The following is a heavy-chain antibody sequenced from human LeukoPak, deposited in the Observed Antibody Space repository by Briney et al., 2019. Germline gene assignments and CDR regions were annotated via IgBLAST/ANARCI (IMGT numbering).Heavy chain of an antibody. CDR1: GDSISSYY. CDR3: ARLITGTTVTFDY. CDR2: IYTSGST. J-gene: IGHJ4*02. D-gene: IGHD1-7*01. Sequence: ASGTLSLTCTVSGDSISSYYWSWIRQPPGKGLEWIGYIYTSGSTNYNPSLKSRVTISVDTSKNQFSLKLSSVTAADTAVYYCARLITGTTVTFDYWGQGTLVTVSS. V-gene: IGHV4-4*09.